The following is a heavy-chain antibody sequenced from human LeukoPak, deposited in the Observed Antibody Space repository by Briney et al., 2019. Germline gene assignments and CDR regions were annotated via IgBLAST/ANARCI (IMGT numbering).Heavy chain of an antibody. CDR2: IDWDDDK. Sequence: SGPTLVNPTQTLTLTCTFSGFSLSTSGMCVSWIRQPPGKALEWLARIDWDDDKYYSTSLKTRLTISKDTSKNQVVLTMTNMDPVDTATYYCARGERYSYGYYFDYWGQGTLVTVSS. CDR3: ARGERYSYGYYFDY. V-gene: IGHV2-70*11. J-gene: IGHJ4*02. D-gene: IGHD5-18*01. CDR1: GFSLSTSGMC.